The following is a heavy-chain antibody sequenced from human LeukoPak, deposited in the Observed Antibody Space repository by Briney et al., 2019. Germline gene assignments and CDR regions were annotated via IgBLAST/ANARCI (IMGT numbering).Heavy chain of an antibody. J-gene: IGHJ3*02. D-gene: IGHD2-2*01. Sequence: PGGSLRLSCAASGFTFTTYGMTWVRQAPGKGLEWVSGLSGSGISTYYADSVKGRFTISRDNSKNTLYLQMNSLRAEDTAVYYCAKDRAPAAGDDAFDIWGQGTMVTVSS. CDR1: GFTFTTYG. CDR2: LSGSGIST. V-gene: IGHV3-23*01. CDR3: AKDRAPAAGDDAFDI.